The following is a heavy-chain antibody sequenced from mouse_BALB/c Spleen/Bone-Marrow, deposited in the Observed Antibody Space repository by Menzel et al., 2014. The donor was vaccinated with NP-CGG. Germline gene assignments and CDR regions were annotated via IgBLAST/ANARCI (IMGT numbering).Heavy chain of an antibody. D-gene: IGHD1-1*01. CDR3: ARDYYGRGWYFDV. V-gene: IGHV1-69*01. J-gene: IGHJ1*01. Sequence: QVQLQQSGAELVMPGASVKMSCKASGYTFTDYWMHWVKQRPGQGLEWIGAIDTXDSYTSYNQKFKGKATLTVDESSSTAYMQLSSLTSEDSAVYYCARDYYGRGWYFDVWGAGTTVTVSS. CDR1: GYTFTDYW. CDR2: IDTXDSYT.